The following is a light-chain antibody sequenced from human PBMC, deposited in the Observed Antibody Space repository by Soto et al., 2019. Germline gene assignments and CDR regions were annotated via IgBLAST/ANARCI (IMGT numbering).Light chain of an antibody. V-gene: IGKV3-20*01. Sequence: IVVTQAPGTMSLSPGERATLSCRASQRVSSSYLAWYQQKPGEDPRHLIYGASSRATGIPDRFSGSGSGTDFTLTISRLETEDYAVYYCQQYGSSPETFGQGTKVEIK. CDR3: QQYGSSPET. CDR2: GAS. J-gene: IGKJ1*01. CDR1: QRVSSSY.